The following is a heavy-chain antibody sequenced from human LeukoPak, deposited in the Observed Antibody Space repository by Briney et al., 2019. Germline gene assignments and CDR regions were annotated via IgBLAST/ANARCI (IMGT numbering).Heavy chain of an antibody. CDR3: AKGSGSSSWYFGY. CDR2: IRYDGSNK. J-gene: IGHJ4*02. V-gene: IGHV3-30*02. Sequence: PGGSLRLSCAASGFTFSSYGMHWVRQAPGKGLEWVAFIRYDGSNKYYADSVKGRFTISRDNSKNTLYLQMNSLRAEDTAVYYCAKGSGSSSWYFGYWGQGTLVTVSS. D-gene: IGHD6-13*01. CDR1: GFTFSSYG.